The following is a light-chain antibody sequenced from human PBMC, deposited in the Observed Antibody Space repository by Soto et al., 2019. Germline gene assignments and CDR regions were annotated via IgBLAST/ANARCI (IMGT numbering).Light chain of an antibody. V-gene: IGKV1-5*03. Sequence: DIQMTQSPSSLSASVGDSVTITCRASQGINRWLAWYQQKPGKAPELLIYQASSLQSGVPSRFSGGGSGSGTEFTLTLSSLQPDDFATYYCQQYNSYPWTFGQGTKV. CDR1: QGINRW. J-gene: IGKJ1*01. CDR3: QQYNSYPWT. CDR2: QAS.